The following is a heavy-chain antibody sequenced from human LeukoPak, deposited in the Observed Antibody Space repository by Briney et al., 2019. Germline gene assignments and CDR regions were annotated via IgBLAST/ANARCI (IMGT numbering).Heavy chain of an antibody. V-gene: IGHV3-30-3*01. CDR2: ISYDGSNK. CDR3: ARAGHDYGDYMDYDY. CDR1: GFTFSSYA. D-gene: IGHD4-17*01. Sequence: GGSLRLSCAASGFTFSSYAMHWVRQAPGKGLEWVAVISYDGSNKYYADSVKGRFTISRDNSKNTLYLQMNSLRAEDTAVYYCARAGHDYGDYMDYDYWGQGTLVTVSS. J-gene: IGHJ4*02.